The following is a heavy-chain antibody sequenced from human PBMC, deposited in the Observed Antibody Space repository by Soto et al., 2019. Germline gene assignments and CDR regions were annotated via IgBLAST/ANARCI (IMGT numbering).Heavy chain of an antibody. CDR2: IYYSGST. V-gene: IGHV4-31*03. J-gene: IGHJ4*02. Sequence: QVQLQESGPGLVKPSQTLSLTCTVSGGSISSGGYYWSWIRQHPGKGLEWIGYIYYSGSTYYNPSLKSRVTISVDTSKNQFSLKLSSVTAADTAVYYCARVSRHYYDSSGYLRGKYYFDYWGQGTLVTVSS. CDR1: GGSISSGGYY. CDR3: ARVSRHYYDSSGYLRGKYYFDY. D-gene: IGHD3-22*01.